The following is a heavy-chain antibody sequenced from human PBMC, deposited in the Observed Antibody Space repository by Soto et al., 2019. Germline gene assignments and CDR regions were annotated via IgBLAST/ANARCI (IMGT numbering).Heavy chain of an antibody. CDR3: ARDLYPSSAPFDP. J-gene: IGHJ5*02. V-gene: IGHV4-59*01. CDR1: GGSISNYY. D-gene: IGHD6-6*01. Sequence: SETLSLTCTVSGGSISNYYWTWIRQPPGKGLEWIGYIYYSGSTNYNPSLQGRVTITRDTSASTAYMEMSSLKSEDTAVYYCARDLYPSSAPFDPWGQGTLVTVSS. CDR2: IYYSGST.